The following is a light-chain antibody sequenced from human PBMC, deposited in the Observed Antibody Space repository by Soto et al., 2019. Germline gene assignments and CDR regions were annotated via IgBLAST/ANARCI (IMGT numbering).Light chain of an antibody. CDR1: SSDVGGYNY. V-gene: IGLV2-14*03. CDR3: CSCTSSRPPWV. J-gene: IGLJ1*01. CDR2: DVS. Sequence: QSVLTQPASVSGSPGQSITISCPGTSSDVGGYNYVSWYQQHPGKAPKLMIYDVSDRPSGVSNRFSASKSGNTASLTISGLQAEDEADYYCCSCTSSRPPWVFGTGPKVTVL.